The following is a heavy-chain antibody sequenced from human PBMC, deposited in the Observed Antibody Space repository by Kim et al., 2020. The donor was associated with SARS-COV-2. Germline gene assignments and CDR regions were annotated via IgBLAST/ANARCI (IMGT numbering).Heavy chain of an antibody. Sequence: GGSLRLSCAASGFTVSSNYMSWVRQAPGKGLEWVSVIYSGGSTYYADSVKGRFTISRDNSKNTLYLQMNSLRAEDTAVYYCARDMVEYPYCSSNSCQGGYFDYWGQGTLVTVSS. V-gene: IGHV3-53*01. CDR3: ARDMVEYPYCSSNSCQGGYFDY. CDR1: GFTVSSNY. D-gene: IGHD2-2*01. J-gene: IGHJ4*02. CDR2: IYSGGST.